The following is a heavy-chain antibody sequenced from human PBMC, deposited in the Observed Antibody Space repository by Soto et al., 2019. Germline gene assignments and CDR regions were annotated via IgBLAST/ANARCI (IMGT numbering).Heavy chain of an antibody. CDR2: IIPIYGTT. V-gene: IGHV1-69*12. J-gene: IGHJ6*02. D-gene: IGHD2-2*01. CDR1: GGTFSDHA. CDR3: AKIMSPTGRDCIRISCSYYYYYGMDV. Sequence: QVQLVQSGAEAKKPGSAVKVSCKASGGTFSDHAISWVRQAHGQGIEWMGGIIPIYGTTNYAQRFEDRITITADESTGTAYMDLSSLRSEETALYYCAKIMSPTGRDCIRISCSYYYYYGMDVWGQGTTVTVSS.